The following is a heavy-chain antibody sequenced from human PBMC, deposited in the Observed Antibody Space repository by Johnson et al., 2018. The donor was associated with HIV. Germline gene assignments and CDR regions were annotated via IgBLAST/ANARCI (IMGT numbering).Heavy chain of an antibody. CDR3: AREGVPAAFDI. V-gene: IGHV3-7*05. J-gene: IGHJ3*02. CDR1: GFTFSSYA. D-gene: IGHD3-10*01. CDR2: IKQDGSEK. Sequence: EQLVESGGGVVQPGRSLRLSCAASGFTFSSYAMHWVRQAPGKGLEWVANIKQDGSEKYYVDSVKGRFTISRDNAKNSLYLQMNSLRAEDTAVYYCAREGVPAAFDIWGQGTMVTVSS.